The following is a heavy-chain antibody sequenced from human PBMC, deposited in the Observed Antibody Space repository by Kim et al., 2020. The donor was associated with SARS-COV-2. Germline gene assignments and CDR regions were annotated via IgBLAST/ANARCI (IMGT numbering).Heavy chain of an antibody. Sequence: SETLSLTCTVSAGSISTYYWSWIRQPPEKGLEWIGFVYYTGSTNYNPSLKSRVTMSVDTSKNQFSLKLSSVTTADTALYYCARDWGTTAQWYFDLWGRGTLVTVSS. CDR1: AGSISTYY. V-gene: IGHV4-59*01. D-gene: IGHD3-16*01. CDR3: ARDWGTTAQWYFDL. J-gene: IGHJ2*01. CDR2: VYYTGST.